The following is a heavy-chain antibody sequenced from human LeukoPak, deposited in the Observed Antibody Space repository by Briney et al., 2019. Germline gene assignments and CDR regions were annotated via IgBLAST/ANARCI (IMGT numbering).Heavy chain of an antibody. CDR2: ISHDAKST. CDR3: AKDGGNYYDTAGNHLMRSYMDV. J-gene: IGHJ6*04. V-gene: IGHV3-30*18. CDR1: GFTFSSYG. D-gene: IGHD3-22*01. Sequence: PGRSLRLSCATSGFTFSSYGMHWVRQVPGKGLEWVTVISHDAKSTYHVDSVKGRFTISRDNSKNTLCLQMNSLRAEDTAVYYCAKDGGNYYDTAGNHLMRSYMDVWGKGTTVTVSS.